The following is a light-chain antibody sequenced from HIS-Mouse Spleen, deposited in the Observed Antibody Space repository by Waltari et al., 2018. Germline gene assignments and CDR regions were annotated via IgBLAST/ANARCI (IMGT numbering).Light chain of an antibody. CDR3: CSYAGSSTFVV. CDR2: EGS. Sequence: QSALTQPASVSGSPGQSITISCTGTSSDVGSYNLFSRYQQNPGKAPKLMIYEGSKRPSGVSNRFSGSKSGNTASLTISGLQAEDEADYYCCSYAGSSTFVVFGGGTKLTVL. J-gene: IGLJ2*01. CDR1: SSDVGSYNL. V-gene: IGLV2-23*03.